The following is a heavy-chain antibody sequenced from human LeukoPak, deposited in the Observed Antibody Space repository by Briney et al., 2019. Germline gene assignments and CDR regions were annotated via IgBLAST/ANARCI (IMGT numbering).Heavy chain of an antibody. D-gene: IGHD3-3*01. Sequence: GGSLRLSCAASGFTFSSYSMNWVRQAPGKGLEWVSYITSSSNTIYYADSVKGRFTISRDNAKNTLYLQMNSLRAEDTAVYYCAKVHPHDFWSGYLLYYYMDVWGKGTTVTVSS. CDR2: ITSSSNTI. J-gene: IGHJ6*03. V-gene: IGHV3-48*04. CDR1: GFTFSSYS. CDR3: AKVHPHDFWSGYLLYYYMDV.